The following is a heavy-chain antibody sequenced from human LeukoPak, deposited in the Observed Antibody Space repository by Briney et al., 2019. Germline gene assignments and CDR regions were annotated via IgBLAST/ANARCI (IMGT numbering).Heavy chain of an antibody. V-gene: IGHV3-23*01. D-gene: IGHD2-2*01. CDR1: GFSSSSYV. CDR2: ISGSGGGT. Sequence: GGSLRDSRAASGFSSSSYVMNGARQAPGKGLEWVSDISGSGGGTYYADSVKGRFTISRDNSKNMMYLQMNSQRAEDTAVYYCAKNRAYCCSSTCYFYRGMDVWGQGTAVTVSS. J-gene: IGHJ6*02. CDR3: AKNRAYCCSSTCYFYRGMDV.